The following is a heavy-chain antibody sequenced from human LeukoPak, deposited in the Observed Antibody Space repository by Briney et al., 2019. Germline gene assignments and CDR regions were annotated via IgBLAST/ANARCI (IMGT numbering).Heavy chain of an antibody. J-gene: IGHJ4*02. CDR2: IKQDGSEK. CDR3: TRMAWRSRPFDH. D-gene: IGHD2-2*01. Sequence: GGSLRLSCAASGFTFNDYWLSWVRQAPGKGLEWVANIKQDGSEKWYVDSVKGRLTISRGDAKTSAYLQMNSLRAEDTAVYYCTRMAWRSRPFDHWGQGTLVTVSS. V-gene: IGHV3-7*01. CDR1: GFTFNDYW.